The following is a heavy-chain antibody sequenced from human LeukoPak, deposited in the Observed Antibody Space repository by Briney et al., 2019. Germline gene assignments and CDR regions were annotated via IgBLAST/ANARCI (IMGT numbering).Heavy chain of an antibody. V-gene: IGHV3-21*01. CDR2: ISSSSSYI. CDR1: GFTFSSYS. CDR3: ARPLTIFGVVTAFDY. D-gene: IGHD3-3*01. Sequence: GGSLRLSCAASGFTFSSYSMNWVRQAPGKELEWVSSISSSSSYIYYADSVKGRFTISRDNAKNSLYLQMNSLRAEDTAVYYCARPLTIFGVVTAFDYWGQGTLVTVSS. J-gene: IGHJ4*02.